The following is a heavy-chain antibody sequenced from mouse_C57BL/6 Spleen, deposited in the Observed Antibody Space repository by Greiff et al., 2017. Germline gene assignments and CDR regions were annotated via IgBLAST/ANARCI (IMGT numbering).Heavy chain of an antibody. J-gene: IGHJ2*01. CDR3: ARRDYYDPYFDY. Sequence: EVQLQQSVAELVRPGASVKLSCTASGFYIKNTYMHWVKQRPEQGLEWIGRIDPANGNTKYAPKFQGKATITADTSSNTAYLQLSSLTSEDTAIYYCARRDYYDPYFDYWGQGTTLTVSS. CDR1: GFYIKNTY. V-gene: IGHV14-3*01. D-gene: IGHD1-1*01. CDR2: IDPANGNT.